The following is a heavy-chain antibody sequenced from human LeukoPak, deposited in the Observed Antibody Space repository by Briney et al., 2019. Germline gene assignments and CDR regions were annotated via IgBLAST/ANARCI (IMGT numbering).Heavy chain of an antibody. CDR3: ARNGNYCIDV. CDR1: GGSISSYY. CDR2: IYYSGTT. V-gene: IGHV4-59*12. D-gene: IGHD2-8*01. Sequence: SETLSLTCTVSGGSISSYYWSWIRQPPGKGLEWIGYIYYSGTTNYNPSLKSRLTISVDTSKNQFSLKLSSVTAADTAVYYCARNGNYCIDVWGKGTTVTVSS. J-gene: IGHJ6*03.